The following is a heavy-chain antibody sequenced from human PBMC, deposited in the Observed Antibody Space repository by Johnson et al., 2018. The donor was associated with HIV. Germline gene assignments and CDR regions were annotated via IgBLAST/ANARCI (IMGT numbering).Heavy chain of an antibody. J-gene: IGHJ3*02. D-gene: IGHD5-18*01. V-gene: IGHV3-11*04. CDR3: RGEARQPSDAFDI. Sequence: QVQLLESGGGLVEPGGSLRLSCTASGFSFGDYYIGWIRQAPGKGLEWISYICAFGLTMSYADSVKGRFTISRDNDKNSLFMEMNSLTAEDTAVYYCRGEARQPSDAFDIWGQGKKVTVFS. CDR1: GFSFGDYY. CDR2: ICAFGLTM.